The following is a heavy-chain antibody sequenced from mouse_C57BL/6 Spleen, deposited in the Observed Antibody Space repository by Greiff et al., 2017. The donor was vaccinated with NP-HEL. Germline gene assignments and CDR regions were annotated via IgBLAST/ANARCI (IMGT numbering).Heavy chain of an antibody. V-gene: IGHV1-22*01. D-gene: IGHD1-1*01. J-gene: IGHJ2*01. CDR3: ARGLLLRYEGYFDY. CDR1: GYTFTDYN. CDR2: INPNNGGT. Sequence: VQLQQSGPELVKPGASVKMSCKASGYTFTDYNMHWVKQSHGKSLEWIGYINPNNGGTSYNQKFKGKATLTVNKSSSTAYMELRSLTSEDSAVYYCARGLLLRYEGYFDYWGQGTTLTVSS.